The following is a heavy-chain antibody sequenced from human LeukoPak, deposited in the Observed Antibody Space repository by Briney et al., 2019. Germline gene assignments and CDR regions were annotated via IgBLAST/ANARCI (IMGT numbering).Heavy chain of an antibody. CDR3: ARRYCSNDNCEAPFDC. Sequence: GGSLRLSCEASGFTLSSYAIHWVRQAPGKGLEYVSSISYNGQSTYYAESVKGRFKISRDNSKRTVFLQMGSLRAEDMAMHYCARRYCSNDNCEAPFDCWGQGTLVTVSS. V-gene: IGHV3-64*02. CDR1: GFTLSSYA. D-gene: IGHD6-19*01. CDR2: ISYNGQST. J-gene: IGHJ4*02.